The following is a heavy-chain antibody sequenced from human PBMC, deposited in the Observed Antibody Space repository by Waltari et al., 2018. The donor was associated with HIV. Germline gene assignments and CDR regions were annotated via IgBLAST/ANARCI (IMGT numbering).Heavy chain of an antibody. Sequence: QVQLVQSGAEVKKPGASVKVSCKASGYTFTSYYMHWVRQAPGQGLEWMGIINPSGGSTSYAQKFQGRVTMTRDTSTSTVYMELSSLRSEDTAVYYCARDHDPENQSPTSWFDPWGQGTLVTVSS. D-gene: IGHD1-1*01. V-gene: IGHV1-46*01. CDR1: GYTFTSYY. J-gene: IGHJ5*02. CDR3: ARDHDPENQSPTSWFDP. CDR2: INPSGGST.